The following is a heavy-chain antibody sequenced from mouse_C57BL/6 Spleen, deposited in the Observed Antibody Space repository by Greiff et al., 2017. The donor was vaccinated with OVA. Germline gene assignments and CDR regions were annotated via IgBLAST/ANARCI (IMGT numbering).Heavy chain of an antibody. CDR2: INPSSGYT. V-gene: IGHV1-4*01. CDR3: ARRGTGDYYFDY. Sequence: VQRVESGAELARPGASVKMSCKASGYTFTSYTMHWVKQRPGQGLEWIGYINPSSGYTKYNQKFKDKATLTADKSSSTAYMQLSSLTSEDSAVYYCARRGTGDYYFDYWGQGTTLTVSS. D-gene: IGHD3-3*01. J-gene: IGHJ2*01. CDR1: GYTFTSYT.